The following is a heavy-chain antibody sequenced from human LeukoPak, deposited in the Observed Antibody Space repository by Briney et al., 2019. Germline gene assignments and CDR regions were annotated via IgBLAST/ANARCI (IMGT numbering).Heavy chain of an antibody. J-gene: IGHJ1*01. CDR1: GGSMSGYY. CDR2: IYTSGST. Sequence: SETLSLTCTVSGGSMSGYYWTWIRQPAGKGLEWIGLIYTSGSTNYNPSLRSRVTTSVDTSKSQVSLKLSSVTAADTAVYYCARDFQHWGQGTLVAASS. V-gene: IGHV4-4*07. CDR3: ARDFQH.